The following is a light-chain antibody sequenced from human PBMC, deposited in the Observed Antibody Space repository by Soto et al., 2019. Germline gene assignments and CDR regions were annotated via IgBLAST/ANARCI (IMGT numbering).Light chain of an antibody. J-gene: IGKJ2*01. V-gene: IGKV3-20*01. CDR3: QQYRSSPPYP. CDR2: GAS. CDR1: QSVSSSY. Sequence: EIVLTQSPGTLSLSPGERATLSCRASQSVSSSYLAWYQQKPGQAPRLLIYGASSRATGIPDRFSGSGSGTDSTLTISRLEPEDFAVSYCQQYRSSPPYPFGQGTKLEIK.